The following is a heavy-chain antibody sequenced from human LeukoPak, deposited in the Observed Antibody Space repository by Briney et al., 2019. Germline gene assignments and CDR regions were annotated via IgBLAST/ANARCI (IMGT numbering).Heavy chain of an antibody. J-gene: IGHJ4*02. CDR1: GGSLSGYY. Sequence: SETLSLPCAVYGGSLSGYYWSWISQPPGKGLEWIGEINHSGSTNYNPSLKSRVTISVDASKNQFSLKLSSVTAADTAVYYCARGRTVTTLDYWGQGTLVTVSS. CDR3: ARGRTVTTLDY. D-gene: IGHD4-17*01. V-gene: IGHV4-34*01. CDR2: INHSGST.